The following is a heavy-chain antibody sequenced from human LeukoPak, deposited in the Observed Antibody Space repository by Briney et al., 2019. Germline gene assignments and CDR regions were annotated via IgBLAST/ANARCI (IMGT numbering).Heavy chain of an antibody. D-gene: IGHD4-17*01. CDR1: GFTFSNFG. J-gene: IGHJ6*03. V-gene: IGHV3-30*02. CDR3: AKAASKRTDYGDYAFYYYMDV. Sequence: GGSLRLSCAASGFTFSNFGMHWVRQAPGKGLEWVAFIRYDGSNKYYADSVKGRFTISRDDSKNTLYLQMNSLRAEDTAVYYCAKAASKRTDYGDYAFYYYMDVWGKGTTVTISS. CDR2: IRYDGSNK.